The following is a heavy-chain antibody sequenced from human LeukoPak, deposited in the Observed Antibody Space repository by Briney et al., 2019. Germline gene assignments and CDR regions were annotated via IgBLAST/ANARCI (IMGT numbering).Heavy chain of an antibody. CDR1: GYTFTGYY. CDR2: INPSSGGT. Sequence: ASVKVSCKASGYTFTGYYIHWVRQAPGQGLEWMGRINPSSGGTNYAQKFQGTVTMTRDTSISTAYMELRRLRSDDTAVYYCARKPEGMDVWGQGTTVTVSS. J-gene: IGHJ6*02. V-gene: IGHV1-2*06. D-gene: IGHD1-14*01. CDR3: ARKPEGMDV.